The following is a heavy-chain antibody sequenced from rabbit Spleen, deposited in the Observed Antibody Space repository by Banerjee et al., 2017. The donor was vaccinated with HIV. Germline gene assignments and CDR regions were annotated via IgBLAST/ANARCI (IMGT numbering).Heavy chain of an antibody. CDR3: ARSMDIYGYAMDL. CDR1: GFTLSSSYW. J-gene: IGHJ6*01. CDR2: ISTVSGNT. D-gene: IGHD6-1*01. V-gene: IGHV1S40*01. Sequence: QSLEESGGDLVKPGASLTLTCTASGFTLSSSYWICWVRQAPGKGLEWIACISTVSGNTYYASWAKGRFTISKASSTTVTLQMASLTAADTATYFCARSMDIYGYAMDLWGPGPSSPS.